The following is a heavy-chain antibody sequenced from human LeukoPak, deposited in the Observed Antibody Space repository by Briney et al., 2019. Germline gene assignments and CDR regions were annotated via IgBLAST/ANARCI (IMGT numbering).Heavy chain of an antibody. CDR3: ARRWYYYDSSGYYYDYFDY. J-gene: IGHJ4*02. CDR2: INHSGST. Sequence: KPSETLSLTCAVYGGSFSGYYWSWIRQPPGKGLEWIGEINHSGSTNYNPSLKSRVTISVDTSKNQFSLKLSSVTAADTAVYYCARRWYYYDSSGYYYDYFDYWGQGTLVTVSS. CDR1: GGSFSGYY. D-gene: IGHD3-22*01. V-gene: IGHV4-34*01.